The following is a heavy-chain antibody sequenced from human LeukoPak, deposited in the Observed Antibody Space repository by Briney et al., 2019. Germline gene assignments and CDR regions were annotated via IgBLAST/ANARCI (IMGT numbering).Heavy chain of an antibody. J-gene: IGHJ6*02. D-gene: IGHD4-17*01. CDR1: GDSVSSNSAA. Sequence: SQTLSLTCAISGDSVSSNSAAWNWIRQSPSRGLEWLGRTYYRSKWYNDYAVSVKSRITINPDTSKNQFSLQLNSATPEDTAVYYCARDLPLTTVTTPDGMDVWGQGTTVTVSS. CDR3: ARDLPLTTVTTPDGMDV. CDR2: TYYRSKWYN. V-gene: IGHV6-1*01.